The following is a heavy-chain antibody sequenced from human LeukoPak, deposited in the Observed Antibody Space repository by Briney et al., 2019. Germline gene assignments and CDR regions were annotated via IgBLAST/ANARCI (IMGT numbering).Heavy chain of an antibody. V-gene: IGHV3-30*14. D-gene: IGHD1-26*01. CDR3: TRGGGANYYGDYFDY. CDR1: GFTLSSYY. J-gene: IGHJ4*02. CDR2: MSYDETTA. Sequence: GGSLRLSCAGSGFTLSSYYMHWVRQAPDKGLEWVAVMSYDETTANYAGSVQGRFTVSRDNSKNPLFLQINSLRAEDMAMYFCTRGGGANYYGDYFDYWSQGTLVTVSS.